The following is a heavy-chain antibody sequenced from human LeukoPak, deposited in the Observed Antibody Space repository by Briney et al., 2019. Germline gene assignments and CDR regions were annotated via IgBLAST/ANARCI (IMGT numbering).Heavy chain of an antibody. D-gene: IGHD5-24*01. Sequence: PSETLSLTCTASGGSISSHYWSWIRQPPGKGLEWIGYIYYSGSTNYNPSLKSRVTISVDTSKNQFSLKLSSVTAADTAVYYCARSRDGYNYHFDYWGQGTLVTVSS. CDR1: GGSISSHY. CDR2: IYYSGST. J-gene: IGHJ4*02. V-gene: IGHV4-59*11. CDR3: ARSRDGYNYHFDY.